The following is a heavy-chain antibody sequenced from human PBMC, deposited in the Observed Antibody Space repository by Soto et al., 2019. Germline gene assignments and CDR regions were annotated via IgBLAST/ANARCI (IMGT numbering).Heavy chain of an antibody. CDR1: GYTFTNFG. J-gene: IGHJ4*02. Sequence: QVQLVQSGAEVKKPGASVKVSCKASGYTFTNFGISWVRQAPGQGLEWMGWISAYNGNTNYAQKFQSRGTMTTDTSTSTAFMEVRSRRFDDTAVYYSARGGTPIDYWGQGTLVTVSS. D-gene: IGHD3-16*01. CDR2: ISAYNGNT. CDR3: ARGGTPIDY. V-gene: IGHV1-18*01.